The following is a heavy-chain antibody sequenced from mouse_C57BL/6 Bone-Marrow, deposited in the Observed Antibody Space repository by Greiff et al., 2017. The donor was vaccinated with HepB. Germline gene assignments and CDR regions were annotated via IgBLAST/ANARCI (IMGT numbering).Heavy chain of an antibody. CDR2: ISYDGSN. CDR3: ARETTVVAFDY. V-gene: IGHV3-6*01. CDR1: GYSITSGYY. Sequence: ESGPGLVKPSQSLSLTCSVTGYSITSGYYWNWIRQFPGNKLEWMGYISYDGSNNYNPSLKNRISITRDTSKNQFFLKLNSVITEDTATYYCARETTVVAFDYWGQGTTLTVSS. J-gene: IGHJ2*01. D-gene: IGHD1-1*01.